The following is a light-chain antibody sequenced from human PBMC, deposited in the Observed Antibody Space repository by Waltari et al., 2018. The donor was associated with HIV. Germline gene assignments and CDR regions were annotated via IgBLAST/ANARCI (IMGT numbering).Light chain of an antibody. CDR3: ATWDDSLSGVV. CDR1: SSNIGNYY. CDR2: RNN. Sequence: QSVLTQPPSASATPGQRVTISCSGRSSNIGNYYVYWYQQLPGATPQVLIFRNNRRPSGVPDRFSGSKSGTSASLAISGLRSEDEADYYCATWDDSLSGVVFGGGTKLTVL. V-gene: IGLV1-47*01. J-gene: IGLJ2*01.